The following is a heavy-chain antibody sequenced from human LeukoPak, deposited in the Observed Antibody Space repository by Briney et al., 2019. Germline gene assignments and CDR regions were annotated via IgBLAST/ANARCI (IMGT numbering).Heavy chain of an antibody. CDR1: GFTFSSYA. D-gene: IGHD3-10*01. CDR3: AKDWFGENYYYYGMDV. J-gene: IGHJ6*02. CDR2: ISGSGGST. V-gene: IGHV3-23*01. Sequence: PGGSLRLSCAASGFTFSSYAMSWVRQGPGKGLEWGSAISGSGGSTYYADSVKGRFTISRDNSKNTLYLQMNSLRAEDTAVYYCAKDWFGENYYYYGMDVWGQGTTVTVSS.